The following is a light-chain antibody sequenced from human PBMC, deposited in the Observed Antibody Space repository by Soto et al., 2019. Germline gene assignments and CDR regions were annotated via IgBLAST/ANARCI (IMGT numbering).Light chain of an antibody. J-gene: IGKJ1*01. Sequence: DLQMPQSPSNHPASFRPRVTITSRASQTISSWLAWYQQKPGKAPKVLIFDASSLESGVPSRFSGSGSATEFTLTISSLQPDDFATYYCQQYKSHPVTFGQGTKVDIK. CDR2: DAS. CDR1: QTISSW. CDR3: QQYKSHPVT. V-gene: IGKV1-5*01.